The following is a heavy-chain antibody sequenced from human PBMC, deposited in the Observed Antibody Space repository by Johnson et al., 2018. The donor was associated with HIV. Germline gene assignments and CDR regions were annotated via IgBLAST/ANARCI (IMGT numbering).Heavy chain of an antibody. J-gene: IGHJ3*02. V-gene: IGHV3-66*02. Sequence: VQLVESGGGLVQPGGSLRPSCAASGFTVSSNYMSWVRQAPGKGLEWVSVIYIGGSTYYADSVKGRFTISRDNSKNTLYLQMNSLRAEDTAVYYCARDPTTVVAFDAFDIWGQGTMVTVSS. CDR1: GFTVSSNY. CDR2: IYIGGST. CDR3: ARDPTTVVAFDAFDI. D-gene: IGHD4-23*01.